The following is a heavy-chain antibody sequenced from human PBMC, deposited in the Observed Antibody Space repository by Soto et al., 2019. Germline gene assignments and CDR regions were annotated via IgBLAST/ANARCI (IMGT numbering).Heavy chain of an antibody. CDR1: GYTFSNYW. V-gene: IGHV3-7*03. J-gene: IGHJ6*02. CDR3: TRKRFGMDI. CDR2: ITENGNTK. Sequence: PGGSLRLSCAASGYTFSNYWMGWVRQAPGKGLEWVAKITENGNTKHYLNPLKARFTITRDNAKNSRYLQMNTLTAQYTAVYFCTRKRFGMDIWGQGTTFTVSS.